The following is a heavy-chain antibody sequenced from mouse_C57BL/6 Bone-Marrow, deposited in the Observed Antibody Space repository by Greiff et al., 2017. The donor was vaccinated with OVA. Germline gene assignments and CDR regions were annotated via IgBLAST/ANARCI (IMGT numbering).Heavy chain of an antibody. CDR3: ARHPTPAYYAMDY. CDR2: IYPGSGST. D-gene: IGHD2-10*01. CDR1: GYTFTSYW. V-gene: IGHV1-55*01. Sequence: QVQLQQPGAELVKPGASVKMSCKASGYTFTSYWITWVKQRPGPGLEWIGVIYPGSGSTNYNEKFKSKATLTVDTSSSTAYMQLSSLTSEDSAVYYCARHPTPAYYAMDYWGQGTSVTVSS. J-gene: IGHJ4*01.